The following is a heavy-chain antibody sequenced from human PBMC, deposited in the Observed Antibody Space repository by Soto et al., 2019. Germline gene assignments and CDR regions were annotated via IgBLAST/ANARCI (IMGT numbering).Heavy chain of an antibody. J-gene: IGHJ6*02. Sequence: GDSLKISCKDSGFSFTTYWIAWVRQMPGKGLEWVGIINPGDFDFDTRYSPSFQGQVTISADRYTSTAYLQWSSLKASDTAMYYCARHEQFYYTYYGMDVWGQGTTVSVS. V-gene: IGHV5-51*01. CDR2: INPGDFDFDT. CDR1: GFSFTTYW. CDR3: ARHEQFYYTYYGMDV.